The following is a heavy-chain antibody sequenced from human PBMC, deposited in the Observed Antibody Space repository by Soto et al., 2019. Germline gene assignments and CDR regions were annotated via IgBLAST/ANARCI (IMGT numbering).Heavy chain of an antibody. CDR3: ARGIGYCSSTSCLQFDY. Sequence: VQLVESGGGLVQPGGSLRLSCAASGFTFSSYWMSWVRQAPGKGLEWVANIKQDGSEKYYVDSVKGRFTISRDNAKNSLYLQMNSLRAEDTAVYYCARGIGYCSSTSCLQFDYWGQGTLVTVSS. CDR2: IKQDGSEK. CDR1: GFTFSSYW. J-gene: IGHJ4*02. D-gene: IGHD2-2*03. V-gene: IGHV3-7*01.